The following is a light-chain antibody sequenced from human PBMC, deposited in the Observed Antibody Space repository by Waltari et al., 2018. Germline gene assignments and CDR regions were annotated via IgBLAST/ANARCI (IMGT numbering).Light chain of an antibody. Sequence: DIQMTQSPSSVSASVGDRVTITCRASQDISSWLAWYQQKPGKAHKHLIYAESNLERGVPSRFSGSGSGTDFTLTISSLQAEDFATYYCQQANTSPYTFGQGTKLEIK. V-gene: IGKV1D-12*01. CDR1: QDISSW. CDR2: AES. J-gene: IGKJ2*01. CDR3: QQANTSPYT.